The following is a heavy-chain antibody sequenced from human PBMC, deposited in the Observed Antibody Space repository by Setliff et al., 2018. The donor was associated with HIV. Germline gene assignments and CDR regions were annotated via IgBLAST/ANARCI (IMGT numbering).Heavy chain of an antibody. D-gene: IGHD6-19*01. Sequence: ASVKVSCKASGYTFTSYGISWVRQAPGQGLEWMGWISAYNGDTKYAQKVQDRVTMTKDTSTSTAYMELRSLRSDDTAVYYCARVSRSGWFFDWWGQGSLVTVSS. V-gene: IGHV1-18*01. CDR1: GYTFTSYG. CDR2: ISAYNGDT. J-gene: IGHJ4*02. CDR3: ARVSRSGWFFDW.